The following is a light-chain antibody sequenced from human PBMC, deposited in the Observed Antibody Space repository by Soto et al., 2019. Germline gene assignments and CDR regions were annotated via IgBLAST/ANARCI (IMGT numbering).Light chain of an antibody. V-gene: IGKV3-15*01. CDR1: QTISND. Sequence: EVVMTQSPATVSVSPGEGVTLSCRASQTISNDLAWYQQKPGQAPRLLIYGASTRATGVPARFSGGGSGTQFTLTISSLQSEDFAFYYCQQKNKWPPVTFGGGTKVDIK. CDR2: GAS. CDR3: QQKNKWPPVT. J-gene: IGKJ4*01.